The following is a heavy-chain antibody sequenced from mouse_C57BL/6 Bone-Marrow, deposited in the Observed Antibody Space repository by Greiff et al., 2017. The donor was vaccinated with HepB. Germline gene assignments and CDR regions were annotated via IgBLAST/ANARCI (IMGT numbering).Heavy chain of an antibody. Sequence: EVKLMESGGGLVQPGGSMKLSCAASGFTFSDAWMDWVRQSPEKGLEWVAEIRNKANNHATYYAESVKGRFTISRDDSKSSVYLQMNSLRAEDTGIYYCTRPIYYYGSSYTGWYFDVWGTGTTVTVSS. CDR3: TRPIYYYGSSYTGWYFDV. CDR2: IRNKANNHAT. V-gene: IGHV6-6*01. D-gene: IGHD1-1*01. J-gene: IGHJ1*03. CDR1: GFTFSDAW.